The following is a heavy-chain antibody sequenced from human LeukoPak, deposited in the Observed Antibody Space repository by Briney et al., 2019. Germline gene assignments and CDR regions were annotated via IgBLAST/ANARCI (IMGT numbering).Heavy chain of an antibody. Sequence: ASVKVSCKASGYTFTDYYMHWVRQAPGQGFEWMGWMNPNDGDTNYAQKFQGRVTMTRDTSISTAHMEVSRLRSDDTAVYYCARANFLYCSSTTCLFDYWGQGTLVTVSS. CDR3: ARANFLYCSSTTCLFDY. J-gene: IGHJ4*02. V-gene: IGHV1-2*02. D-gene: IGHD2-2*01. CDR1: GYTFTDYY. CDR2: MNPNDGDT.